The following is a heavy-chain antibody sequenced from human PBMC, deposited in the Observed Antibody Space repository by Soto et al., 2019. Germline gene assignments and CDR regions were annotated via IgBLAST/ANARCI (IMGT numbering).Heavy chain of an antibody. Sequence: QVQLVQSGAEVKKPGASVKVSCKASGYTFTSYDINWVRQATGQGLEWMGWMNPNSGNTGYAQKFQGRVTKTRNTAISTAYMELSSLRSEDTAVYYCARTGPTYYYGSGSYYSYYWGQGTLVTVSS. CDR2: MNPNSGNT. J-gene: IGHJ4*02. CDR1: GYTFTSYD. D-gene: IGHD3-10*01. V-gene: IGHV1-8*01. CDR3: ARTGPTYYYGSGSYYSYY.